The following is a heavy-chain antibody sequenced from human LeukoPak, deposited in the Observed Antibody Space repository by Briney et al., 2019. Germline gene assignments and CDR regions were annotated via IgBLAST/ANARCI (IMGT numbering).Heavy chain of an antibody. J-gene: IGHJ4*02. Sequence: AASVKVSCKASGYTFTSYYMHWVRQAPGQGLEWVGIINPSGGSTSYAQKFQGRVTMSRDTSTSTVCMELSSLRSEDTAVYYCARGDRGYCSGGYCYYFDYWGQGTLVTVSS. CDR3: ARGDRGYCSGGYCYYFDY. D-gene: IGHD2-15*01. CDR2: INPSGGST. CDR1: GYTFTSYY. V-gene: IGHV1-46*01.